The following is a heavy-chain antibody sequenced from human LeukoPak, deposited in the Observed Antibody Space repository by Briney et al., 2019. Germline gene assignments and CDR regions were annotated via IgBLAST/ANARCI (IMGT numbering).Heavy chain of an antibody. J-gene: IGHJ4*02. D-gene: IGHD1-26*01. Sequence: PSETLSLTCSVSDGSINSDTYYWGWIRQPPGKGLEWIGYIYYSGSTNYNPSLKSRVTISVDTSKNQFSLKLSSVTAADTAVYYCASVGIHFATPVDYWGQGTLVTVSS. CDR2: IYYSGST. CDR3: ASVGIHFATPVDY. V-gene: IGHV4-61*01. CDR1: DGSINSDTYY.